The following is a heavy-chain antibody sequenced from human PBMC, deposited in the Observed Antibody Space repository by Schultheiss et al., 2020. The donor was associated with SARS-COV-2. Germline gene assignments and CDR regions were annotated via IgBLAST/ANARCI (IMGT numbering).Heavy chain of an antibody. CDR2: INSDGSST. CDR1: AFTFSSYW. CDR3: ARDLYGSGAY. D-gene: IGHD3-10*01. V-gene: IGHV3-74*01. Sequence: GGSLRLSCAASAFTFSSYWMSWVRQAPGKGLVWVSRINSDGSSTSYADSVKGRFTISRDNAKNSLYLQMISLRADDTAVYYCARDLYGSGAYWGQGTLVTVSS. J-gene: IGHJ4*02.